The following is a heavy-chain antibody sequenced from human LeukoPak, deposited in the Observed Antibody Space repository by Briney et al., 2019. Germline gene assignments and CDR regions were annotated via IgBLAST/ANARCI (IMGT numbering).Heavy chain of an antibody. Sequence: GGSLRLSCAASGFTFSSYAMHWVRQAPGKGLEWVAVISYDGSNKYYADSVKGRFTISRDNSKNTLYLQMNSLRAEDTAVYYCARDWAPFNENWFDPWGQGTLVTVSS. CDR3: ARDWAPFNENWFDP. CDR2: ISYDGSNK. J-gene: IGHJ5*02. D-gene: IGHD1-1*01. V-gene: IGHV3-30-3*01. CDR1: GFTFSSYA.